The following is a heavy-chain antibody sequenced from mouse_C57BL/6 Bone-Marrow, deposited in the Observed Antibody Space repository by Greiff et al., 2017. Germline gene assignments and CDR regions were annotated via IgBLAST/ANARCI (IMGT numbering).Heavy chain of an antibody. CDR2: IHPNSGST. CDR3: AREEDYCSSYVYAMDY. Sequence: QVQLQQPGAELVKPGASVKLSCKASGYTFTSYWMHWVKQRPGQGLEWIGMIHPNSGSTNYNEKFKSKATLTVDKSSSTAYMQLSSLTSEDSAVYYCAREEDYCSSYVYAMDYWGQGTSVTVSA. D-gene: IGHD1-1*01. J-gene: IGHJ4*01. CDR1: GYTFTSYW. V-gene: IGHV1-64*01.